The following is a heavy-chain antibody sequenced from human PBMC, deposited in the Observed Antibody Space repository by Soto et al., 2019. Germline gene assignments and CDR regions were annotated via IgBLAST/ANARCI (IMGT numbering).Heavy chain of an antibody. J-gene: IGHJ6*02. CDR2: FDPEDGET. V-gene: IGHV1-24*01. D-gene: IGHD6-13*01. CDR3: ATEKNPMRQTEQQLVMEHYYYYYGMDV. CDR1: GYTLTELS. Sequence: GASVKVSCKVSGYTLTELSMHWVRQAPGKGLEWMGGFDPEDGETIYAQKFQGRVTMTEDTSTDTAYMELSSLRSEDTAVYYCATEKNPMRQTEQQLVMEHYYYYYGMDVWGQGTTVTVSS.